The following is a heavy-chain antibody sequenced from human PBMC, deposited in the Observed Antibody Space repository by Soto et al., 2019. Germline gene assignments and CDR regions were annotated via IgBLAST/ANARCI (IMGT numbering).Heavy chain of an antibody. D-gene: IGHD2-15*01. CDR1: GFTFSDYY. Sequence: PGGSLRLSCAASGFTFSDYYMSWIRQAPGKGLEWVSYISSSSSYTNYADSVKGRFTISRDNAKNSLYLQMNSLRAEDTAVYYCARGERGKDEAGSLDPWGQGPLVTVPS. CDR3: ARGERGKDEAGSLDP. J-gene: IGHJ5*02. CDR2: ISSSSSYT. V-gene: IGHV3-11*06.